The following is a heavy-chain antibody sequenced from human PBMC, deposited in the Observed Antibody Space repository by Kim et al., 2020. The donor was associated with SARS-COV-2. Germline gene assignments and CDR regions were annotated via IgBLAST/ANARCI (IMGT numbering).Heavy chain of an antibody. J-gene: IGHJ5*02. CDR1: GGTFSSYA. Sequence: SVKVSCKASGGTFSSYAISWVRQAPGQGLEWMGGIIPIFGTANYAQKFQGRVTITADESTSTAYMELSSLRSEDTAVYYCARDILTGYTPRWFDPWGQGTLVTVSS. CDR2: IIPIFGTA. V-gene: IGHV1-69*13. CDR3: ARDILTGYTPRWFDP. D-gene: IGHD3-9*01.